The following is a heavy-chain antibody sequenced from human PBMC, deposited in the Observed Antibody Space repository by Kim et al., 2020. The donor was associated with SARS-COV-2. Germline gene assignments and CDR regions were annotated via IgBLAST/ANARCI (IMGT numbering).Heavy chain of an antibody. Sequence: GGSLRLSCAASGFTFSSYWMHWVRQAPGKGLVWVSYIKSDGSNANFADSVKGRVTISRDNAETTLYLQMNSLRVEDKAVSFCARSYVWGNWFDTWGQGTLVTVSS. J-gene: IGHJ5*02. CDR3: ARSYVWGNWFDT. V-gene: IGHV3-74*01. CDR2: IKSDGSNA. CDR1: GFTFSSYW. D-gene: IGHD3-16*01.